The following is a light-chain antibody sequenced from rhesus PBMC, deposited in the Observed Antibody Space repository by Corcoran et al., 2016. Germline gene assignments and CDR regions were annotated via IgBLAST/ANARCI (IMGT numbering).Light chain of an antibody. V-gene: IGLV2-19*02. CDR1: SSDIGYYNG. Sequence: QAVPTQSPSVSGSAGQSVTISCTGTSSDIGYYNGVSWYQQHPGKAPKVMIYEVSKWPSGVSDRFSGSKSGNTASLTISGLQAEYEADYYCSSYAGSGTFIFGGGTRLTVL. J-gene: IGLJ1*01. CDR3: SSYAGSGTFI. CDR2: EVS.